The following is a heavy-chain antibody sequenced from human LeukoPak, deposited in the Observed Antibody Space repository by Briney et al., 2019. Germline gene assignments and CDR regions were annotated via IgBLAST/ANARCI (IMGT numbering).Heavy chain of an antibody. D-gene: IGHD6-19*01. J-gene: IGHJ4*02. V-gene: IGHV5-51*01. Sequence: GESLKISCKGSGYSFTNYWIAWVRQMPGKGLECLGIVYPGDSDTRYSPSFQGQVTISADKSISTAYLQWSSLQASDTAMYYCARRRSNAWYYFDYWGQGTLVTVS. CDR1: GYSFTNYW. CDR2: VYPGDSDT. CDR3: ARRRSNAWYYFDY.